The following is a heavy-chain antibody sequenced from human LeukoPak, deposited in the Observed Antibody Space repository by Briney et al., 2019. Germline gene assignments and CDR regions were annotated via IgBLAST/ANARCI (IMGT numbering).Heavy chain of an antibody. CDR1: GGTFSSYA. CDR2: INPDSGGT. D-gene: IGHD2-2*01. J-gene: IGHJ6*02. CDR3: ARDHCTSINCYEYKYYGMDV. Sequence: ASVKVSCKASGGTFSSYAISWVRQAPGQGLEWMGWINPDSGGTNSAQKFQGRVTITRDTSISTAYMELSSLRSDDTAVYYCARDHCTSINCYEYKYYGMDVWGQGTTVTVSS. V-gene: IGHV1-2*02.